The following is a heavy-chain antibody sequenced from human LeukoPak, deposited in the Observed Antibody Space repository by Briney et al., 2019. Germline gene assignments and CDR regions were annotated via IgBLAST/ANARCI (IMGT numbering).Heavy chain of an antibody. Sequence: ASVKVSCKASGYTFTSYGISWVRQAPGQGLEWMGWISAYNGNTNYAQKLQGRVTMTTDTSTSTAYMELRSLRSDDTAVYYCARDGFMVATFHYYGMDVWGQGTTVTVSS. CDR3: ARDGFMVATFHYYGMDV. J-gene: IGHJ6*02. CDR1: GYTFTSYG. CDR2: ISAYNGNT. V-gene: IGHV1-18*01. D-gene: IGHD5-12*01.